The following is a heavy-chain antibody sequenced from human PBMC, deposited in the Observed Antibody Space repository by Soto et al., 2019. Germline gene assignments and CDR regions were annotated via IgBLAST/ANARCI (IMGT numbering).Heavy chain of an antibody. CDR1: GGTFSSYA. CDR3: ARDGAGGVTMVRGVMGW. V-gene: IGHV1-69*01. Sequence: QVQLVQSGAEVKKPGSSVKVSCKASGGTFSSYAISWVRQAPGQGLEWMGGIIPIFGTANYAQKFQGRVTITADESTSTAYMELRSRRSEDTAVYYCARDGAGGVTMVRGVMGWWGQGTLVTVSS. D-gene: IGHD3-10*01. CDR2: IIPIFGTA. J-gene: IGHJ4*02.